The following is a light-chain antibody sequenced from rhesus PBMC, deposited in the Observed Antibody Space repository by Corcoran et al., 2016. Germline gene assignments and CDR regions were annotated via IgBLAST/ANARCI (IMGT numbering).Light chain of an antibody. Sequence: DIQMTQSPSSLSASVGDRVTVTCRASQDINKELSWHQHKPVKAPTLLLYTASNLQTGVASRFSGSGSGTDFTLTISRLQPEDVATYYCLQDYTTPLTFGGGTKVEIK. J-gene: IGKJ4*01. V-gene: IGKV1-94*01. CDR1: QDINKE. CDR3: LQDYTTPLT. CDR2: TAS.